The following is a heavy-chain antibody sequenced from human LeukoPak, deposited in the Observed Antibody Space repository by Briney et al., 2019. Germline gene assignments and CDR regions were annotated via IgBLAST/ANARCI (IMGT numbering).Heavy chain of an antibody. Sequence: PGGSLRLSCAASGFTFSSYAMSWVRQAPGKGVEWVSAISGSGGSTYYADSVKGRFTISRDNSKNTLDLQMNSLRAEDTAVYYCAKGPRLRLGELSLGYWGQGTLVTVSS. CDR3: AKGPRLRLGELSLGY. D-gene: IGHD3-16*01. V-gene: IGHV3-23*01. J-gene: IGHJ4*02. CDR2: ISGSGGST. CDR1: GFTFSSYA.